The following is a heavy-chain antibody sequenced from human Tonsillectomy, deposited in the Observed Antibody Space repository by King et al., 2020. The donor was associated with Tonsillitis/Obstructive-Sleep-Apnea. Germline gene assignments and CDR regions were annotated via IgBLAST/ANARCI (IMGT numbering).Heavy chain of an antibody. CDR1: GASITRYN. D-gene: IGHD3-22*01. CDR3: ARALSSGYYPTPFDY. Sequence: QLQESGPGLVKPSETLYLPCSVSGASITRYNCSWIRQPPGKGLEWIGYIYYSGSTDSKPSLNSRVTISVDTSKTQLSLRLTAVTAADTAVYYCARALSSGYYPTPFDYWGQGTLVTVYS. CDR2: IYYSGST. J-gene: IGHJ4*02. V-gene: IGHV4-59*08.